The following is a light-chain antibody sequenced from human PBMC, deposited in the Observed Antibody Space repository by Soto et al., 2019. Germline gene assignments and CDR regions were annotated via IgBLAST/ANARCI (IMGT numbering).Light chain of an antibody. CDR3: SSYTSSSTYVV. Sequence: QSVLTQPASVSGSPGQSITISCTGTSSDVGGYNYVSLYQQHPGKAPKLMIYGVINRPSGVSNRFSGTKSGNSASLTISGLQAEDEADYYCSSYTSSSTYVVFGGGTQLTVL. J-gene: IGLJ2*01. CDR2: GVI. V-gene: IGLV2-14*03. CDR1: SSDVGGYNY.